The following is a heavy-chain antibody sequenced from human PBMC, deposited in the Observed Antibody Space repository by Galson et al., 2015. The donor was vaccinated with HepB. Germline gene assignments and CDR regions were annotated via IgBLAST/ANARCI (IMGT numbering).Heavy chain of an antibody. V-gene: IGHV3-33*01. CDR2: IWYDGSNK. Sequence: SLRLSCAASGFTFSSYGMHWVRQAPGKGLEWVAVIWYDGSNKYYADSVKGRFTISRDNSENALYLQMNSLRAEDTAVYYCARDIIAGTFDYWGQGTLVTVSS. CDR3: ARDIIAGTFDY. D-gene: IGHD6-13*01. CDR1: GFTFSSYG. J-gene: IGHJ4*02.